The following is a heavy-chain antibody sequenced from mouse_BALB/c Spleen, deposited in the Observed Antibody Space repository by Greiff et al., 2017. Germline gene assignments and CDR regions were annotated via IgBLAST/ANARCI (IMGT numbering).Heavy chain of an antibody. Sequence: ESGAELVKPGASVKLSCKASGYTFTSYYMYWVKQRPGQGLEWIGEINPSNGGTNFNEKFKSKATLTVDKSSSTAYMQLSSLTSEDSAVYYCTIITTVVEGFAYWGQGTLVTVSA. CDR1: GYTFTSYY. CDR2: INPSNGGT. J-gene: IGHJ3*01. D-gene: IGHD1-1*01. CDR3: TIITTVVEGFAY. V-gene: IGHV1S16*01.